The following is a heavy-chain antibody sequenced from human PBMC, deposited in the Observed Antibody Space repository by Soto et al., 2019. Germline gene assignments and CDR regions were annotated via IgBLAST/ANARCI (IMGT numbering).Heavy chain of an antibody. J-gene: IGHJ6*02. V-gene: IGHV4-39*01. CDR2: IYSSENT. D-gene: IGHD2-2*03. CDR1: GGFVSSSSYS. CDR3: ARLNGYCISTNCHGYYGMDV. Sequence: QLQVQESGPGLVKPSETLSLTCSDSGGFVSSSSYSWGCIRQSPGKGLEWIGTIYSSENTYYNPSLLSRVTISVDTSKNEFSLRLSSVTAADTAVYYCARLNGYCISTNCHGYYGMDVWGQGTTVTVSS.